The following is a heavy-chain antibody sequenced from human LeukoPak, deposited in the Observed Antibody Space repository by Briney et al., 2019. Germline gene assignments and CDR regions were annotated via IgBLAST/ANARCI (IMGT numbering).Heavy chain of an antibody. V-gene: IGHV1-18*01. CDR3: GRGNDWNNESPYYYYMDV. Sequence: ASVKVSCKASGYTFTNYGMSWVRQAPGQGLEWMGWISAYNGNTNYAQKLQGRVTMTTDTSTSTAYMELRSLRSDDTAVYYCGRGNDWNNESPYYYYMDVWGKGTTVTVSS. CDR2: ISAYNGNT. CDR1: GYTFTNYG. D-gene: IGHD1/OR15-1a*01. J-gene: IGHJ6*03.